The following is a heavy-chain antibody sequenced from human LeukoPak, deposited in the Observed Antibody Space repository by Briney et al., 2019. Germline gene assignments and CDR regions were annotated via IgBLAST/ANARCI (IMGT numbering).Heavy chain of an antibody. CDR3: ARRGTGGEIDY. CDR2: IYYSGST. V-gene: IGHV4-39*01. CDR1: GGSISSTNYY. Sequence: SETLSLTCTVSGGSISSTNYYWGWIRQPPGKGPEWIGSIYYSGSTYYSPSLKSRVTISVDTSKNQFSLKLNSVTAADTAVYYCARRGTGGEIDYWGQGTLVTVSS. J-gene: IGHJ4*02. D-gene: IGHD2-8*02.